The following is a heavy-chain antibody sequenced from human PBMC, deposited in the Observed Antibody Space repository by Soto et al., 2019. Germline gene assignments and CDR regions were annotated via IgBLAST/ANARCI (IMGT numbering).Heavy chain of an antibody. Sequence: SETLSLTCAVYGGSFSGYYWSWIRQPPGKGLEWIGEINHSGSTNYNPSLKSRVTISVDTSKNQFSLKLSSVTAADTAVYYCATSSSSGGMDVWGQGTTVTVSS. CDR1: GGSFSGYY. CDR3: ATSSSSGGMDV. D-gene: IGHD6-13*01. CDR2: INHSGST. J-gene: IGHJ6*02. V-gene: IGHV4-34*01.